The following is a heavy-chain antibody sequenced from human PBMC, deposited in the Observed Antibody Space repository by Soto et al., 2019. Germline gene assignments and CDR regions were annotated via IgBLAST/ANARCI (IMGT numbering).Heavy chain of an antibody. CDR1: GGSISSGDYY. V-gene: IGHV4-30-4*01. CDR3: ARHRELGGDDAFDI. Sequence: SETLSLTCTVSGGSISSGDYYWSWIRQPPGKGLEWIGYIYYSGSTYYNPSLKSRVTISVDTSKNQFSLKLSSVTAADTAVYYCARHRELGGDDAFDIWGQGTMVTVSS. CDR2: IYYSGST. D-gene: IGHD1-26*01. J-gene: IGHJ3*02.